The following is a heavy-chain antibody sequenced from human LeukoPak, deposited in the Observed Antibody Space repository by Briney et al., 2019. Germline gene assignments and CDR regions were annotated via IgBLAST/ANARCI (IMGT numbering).Heavy chain of an antibody. D-gene: IGHD6-19*01. Sequence: SETLSLTCTVSGGSISSYYWNWIRQPPGKGLEWIGYIDYSGSTNYNPSLRSRVTISLDTPKNQFSLRLTSVTAADTAVYYCARGYSSGWYYFDYWGQGTLVTVSS. V-gene: IGHV4-59*01. CDR3: ARGYSSGWYYFDY. CDR2: IDYSGST. CDR1: GGSISSYY. J-gene: IGHJ4*02.